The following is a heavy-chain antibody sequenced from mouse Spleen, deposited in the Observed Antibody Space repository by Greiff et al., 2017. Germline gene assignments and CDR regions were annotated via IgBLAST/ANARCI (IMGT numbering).Heavy chain of an antibody. CDR2: ISDGGSYT. Sequence: EVKLVESGGGLVKPGGSLKLSCAASGFTFSSYAMSWVRQTPEKRLEWVATISDGGSYTYYPDNVKGRFTISRDNAKNNLYLQMSHLKSEDTAMYYGARDKTTPFAYWGQGTLVTVSA. CDR3: ARDKTTPFAY. V-gene: IGHV5-4*01. D-gene: IGHD1-1*01. J-gene: IGHJ3*01. CDR1: GFTFSSYA.